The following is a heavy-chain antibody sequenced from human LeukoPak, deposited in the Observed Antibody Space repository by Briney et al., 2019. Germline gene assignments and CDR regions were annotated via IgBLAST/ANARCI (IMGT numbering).Heavy chain of an antibody. D-gene: IGHD1-26*01. Sequence: GGSLRLSCAVSGFTFSNYWMSWVRQAPGKGLEWVAFIRYDGSNKYYADSVKGRFTISRDNSKNTLYLQMNSLRAEDTAVYYCAKDVGPAYYFDYWGQGTLVTVSS. J-gene: IGHJ4*02. V-gene: IGHV3-30*02. CDR3: AKDVGPAYYFDY. CDR2: IRYDGSNK. CDR1: GFTFSNYW.